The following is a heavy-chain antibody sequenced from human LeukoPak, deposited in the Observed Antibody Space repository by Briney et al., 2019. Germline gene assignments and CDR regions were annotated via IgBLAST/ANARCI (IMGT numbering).Heavy chain of an antibody. CDR2: ISGSGGST. Sequence: GGSLRLSCAASGFTFSSYAMSWVRQAPGKGLEWVSAISGSGGSTYYADSVKGRFTISRDNSKNTLYLQMNSLRAEDTAVYYYAKISEFWETCGGDCYADYWGQGTLVTVSS. J-gene: IGHJ4*02. CDR1: GFTFSSYA. V-gene: IGHV3-23*01. D-gene: IGHD2-21*01. CDR3: AKISEFWETCGGDCYADY.